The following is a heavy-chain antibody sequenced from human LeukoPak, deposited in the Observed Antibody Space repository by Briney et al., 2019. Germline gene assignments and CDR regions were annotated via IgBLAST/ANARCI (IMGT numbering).Heavy chain of an antibody. V-gene: IGHV3-49*04. Sequence: PGGSPRLSCTASGFTFGDYAMSWVRQAPGKGLEWVGFIRSKAYGGTTEYAASVKGRFTISRDDSKSIAYLQMNSLKTEDTAVYYCTRASKDGYDYWGQGTLVTVFS. CDR1: GFTFGDYA. CDR2: IRSKAYGGTT. D-gene: IGHD5-24*01. J-gene: IGHJ4*02. CDR3: TRASKDGYDY.